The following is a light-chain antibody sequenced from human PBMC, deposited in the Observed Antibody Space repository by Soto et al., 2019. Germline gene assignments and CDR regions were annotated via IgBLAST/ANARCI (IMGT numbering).Light chain of an antibody. J-gene: IGKJ4*01. Sequence: DIQMTQSPSSLSASVGDRVTITCRASQNIRSYLNWYQQKSGTAPKLLIYGAVSLRSGVPSRFSGSGSGTDFTLTISSLQPEDFATYYCQHSYSTPLAFGGGTKVELK. CDR2: GAV. CDR1: QNIRSY. CDR3: QHSYSTPLA. V-gene: IGKV1-39*01.